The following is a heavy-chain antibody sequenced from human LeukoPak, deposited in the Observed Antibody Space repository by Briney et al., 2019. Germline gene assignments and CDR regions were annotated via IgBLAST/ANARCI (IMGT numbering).Heavy chain of an antibody. Sequence: SETLSLTCAVYGGSFSGYYWSWIRQPPGKGLEWIGEINHSGSTNYNPSLKSRVTISVDTSKNQFSLKLSSVTAADTAVYYCARRLGRGVSELWFGELYLNYFDYWGQGTLVTVSS. J-gene: IGHJ4*02. CDR2: INHSGST. V-gene: IGHV4-34*01. D-gene: IGHD3-10*01. CDR1: GGSFSGYY. CDR3: ARRLGRGVSELWFGELYLNYFDY.